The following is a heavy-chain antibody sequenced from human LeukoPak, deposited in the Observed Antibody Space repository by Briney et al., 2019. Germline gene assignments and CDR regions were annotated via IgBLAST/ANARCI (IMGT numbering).Heavy chain of an antibody. J-gene: IGHJ5*02. D-gene: IGHD3-22*01. Sequence: SETLSLTCTVSGYSISSGYYWGWIRQPPGKGLQWIRSIYHSGNTNYNPSLKSRVTISVDTSKNQFSLKLSSVTAADTAVYYCARMRAGPYYYDSSGYYYRPRVNGWFDPWGQGTLVTVSS. V-gene: IGHV4-38-2*02. CDR3: ARMRAGPYYYDSSGYYYRPRVNGWFDP. CDR2: IYHSGNT. CDR1: GYSISSGYY.